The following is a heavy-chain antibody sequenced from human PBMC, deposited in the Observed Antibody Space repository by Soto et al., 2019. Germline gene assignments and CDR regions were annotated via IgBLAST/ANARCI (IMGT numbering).Heavy chain of an antibody. Sequence: GGSLRLSCAASGFTVSSNYMSWVRQAPGKGLEWVSVIYSGGSTYYSDSVKGRFTISRDNSKNTLYLQMNSLRAEDTAVYYCARVGGYGSGSYYMDVWGKGTTVTVSS. J-gene: IGHJ6*03. D-gene: IGHD3-10*01. V-gene: IGHV3-66*01. CDR3: ARVGGYGSGSYYMDV. CDR1: GFTVSSNY. CDR2: IYSGGST.